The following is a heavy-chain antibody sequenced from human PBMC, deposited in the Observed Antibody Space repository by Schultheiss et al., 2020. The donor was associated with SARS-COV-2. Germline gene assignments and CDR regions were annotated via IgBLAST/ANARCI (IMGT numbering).Heavy chain of an antibody. D-gene: IGHD5-12*01. J-gene: IGHJ4*02. CDR1: GGSISSTNYY. CDR3: ARVVDKSGYEAPDY. V-gene: IGHV4-31*03. CDR2: IYYSGST. Sequence: SETLSLTCTVSGGSISSTNYYWTWIRQHPGRGLEWIGYIYYSGSTYYNPSLKSRVTISVDTSKNQFSLKLSSVTAADTAVYYCARVVDKSGYEAPDYWGQGTLVTVSS.